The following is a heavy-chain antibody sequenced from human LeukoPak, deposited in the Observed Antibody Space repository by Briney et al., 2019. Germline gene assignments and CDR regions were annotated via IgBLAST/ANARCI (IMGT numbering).Heavy chain of an antibody. CDR2: IYYSGST. D-gene: IGHD2-2*01. V-gene: IGHV4-39*07. CDR1: GGSISSSSYH. Sequence: PSETLSLTCTVSGGSISSSSYHWGWIRQPPGKGLEWIGSIYYSGSTYYNPSLKSRVTISVDTSKNQFSLKLSSVTAADTAVYYCAREQLRICSSTSCEGYYYYYMDVWGKGTTVTVSS. J-gene: IGHJ6*03. CDR3: AREQLRICSSTSCEGYYYYYMDV.